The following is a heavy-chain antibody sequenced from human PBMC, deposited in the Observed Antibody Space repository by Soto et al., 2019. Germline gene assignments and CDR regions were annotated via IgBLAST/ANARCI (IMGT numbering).Heavy chain of an antibody. J-gene: IGHJ6*02. CDR2: INHSGST. D-gene: IGHD4-17*01. V-gene: IGHV4-34*01. CDR1: GGSFSGSY. CDR3: ARGGKDYGDYSYYYYGLDV. Sequence: SENLSLTCAVYGGSFSGSYWSWIRQPPGKGQEWIGEINHSGSTNYNPSLKSRVTISVDTSKNQFSLKLSSVTAADTAVYYCARGGKDYGDYSYYYYGLDVWGQGSTVSGCS.